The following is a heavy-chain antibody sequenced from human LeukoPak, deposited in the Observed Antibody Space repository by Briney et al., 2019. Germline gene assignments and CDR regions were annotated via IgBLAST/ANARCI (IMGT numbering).Heavy chain of an antibody. D-gene: IGHD5-18*01. Sequence: SETLSLTFAVYGGSFSGYYWSWIRQPPGKGLEWIGEINHSGSTNYNPSLKSRVTISVDTSKNQFSLKLSSVTAADTAVYYCARPTGGYSYGYRYFDYWGQGTLVTVSS. CDR2: INHSGST. V-gene: IGHV4-34*01. CDR1: GGSFSGYY. J-gene: IGHJ4*02. CDR3: ARPTGGYSYGYRYFDY.